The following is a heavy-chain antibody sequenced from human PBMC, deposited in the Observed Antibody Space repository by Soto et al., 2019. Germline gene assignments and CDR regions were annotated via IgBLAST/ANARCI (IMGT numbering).Heavy chain of an antibody. V-gene: IGHV3-30-3*01. CDR2: ISYDGSNK. CDR1: GFTFSSYA. J-gene: IGHJ6*02. CDR3: ARDRTMDV. Sequence: PGGSLRLSCAASGFTFSSYAMHWVRQAPGKGLEWVAVISYDGSNKYYADSVKGRFTISRDNSKNTLYLQMNSLRAVDTAVYYCARDRTMDVWGQGTTVTVSS.